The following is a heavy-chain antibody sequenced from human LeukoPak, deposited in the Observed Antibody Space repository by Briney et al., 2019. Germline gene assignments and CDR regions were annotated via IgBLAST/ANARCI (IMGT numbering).Heavy chain of an antibody. CDR3: AREAGGITMIVVNAFDI. D-gene: IGHD3-22*01. CDR2: ISSSSSTI. Sequence: GGSLRLSCAASGFTFSSYSMNWVRQAPGKGLEWVSYISSSSSTIYYAESVKGRFTISRDNAKNSLYLQMNSLRDEDTAVYYCAREAGGITMIVVNAFDIWGQGTMVTVSS. CDR1: GFTFSSYS. J-gene: IGHJ3*02. V-gene: IGHV3-48*02.